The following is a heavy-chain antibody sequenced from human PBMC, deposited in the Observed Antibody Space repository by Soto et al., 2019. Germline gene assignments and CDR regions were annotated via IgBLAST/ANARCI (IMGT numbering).Heavy chain of an antibody. J-gene: IGHJ4*02. CDR2: ISGGGDAS. D-gene: IGHD3-3*01. Sequence: GGSLRLSCTASGFTFSSYAMDWVRQAPGKGLEWLSAISGGGDASHYADSVKGRFTISRDNSKNTLFLQMSSLRAEDTAVYYCAKRQTDFSSGYWPSDYWGQGTLVTVS. CDR3: AKRQTDFSSGYWPSDY. CDR1: GFTFSSYA. V-gene: IGHV3-23*01.